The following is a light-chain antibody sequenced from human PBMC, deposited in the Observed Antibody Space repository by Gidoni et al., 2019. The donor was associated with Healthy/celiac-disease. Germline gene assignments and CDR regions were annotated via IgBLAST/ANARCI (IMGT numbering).Light chain of an antibody. V-gene: IGKV3-20*01. CDR2: GAS. J-gene: IGKJ1*01. CDR3: QQYGSSPTWT. CDR1: QSVSSSY. Sequence: EIVFTQSPGTLSLSPGERATLSCRASQSVSSSYLAWYQQKPGQAPRLLIYGASRRATGIPDRFSGSGYGTDFTLTISRLEPEDFAVYYCQQYGSSPTWTFGQGTKVEIK.